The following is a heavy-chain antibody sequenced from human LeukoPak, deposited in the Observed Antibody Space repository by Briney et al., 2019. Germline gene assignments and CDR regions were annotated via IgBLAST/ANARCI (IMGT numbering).Heavy chain of an antibody. CDR3: ARDYYGSGSYYSGYFDY. Sequence: GGSLRLSCAASGFTFSSYSMNWVRQAPGKGLEWVSYISSSSSTIYYADSVKGRFTISRDNSKNTLYLQMNSLRAEDTAVYYCARDYYGSGSYYSGYFDYWGQGTLVTVSS. J-gene: IGHJ4*02. CDR2: ISSSSSTI. CDR1: GFTFSSYS. V-gene: IGHV3-48*01. D-gene: IGHD3-10*01.